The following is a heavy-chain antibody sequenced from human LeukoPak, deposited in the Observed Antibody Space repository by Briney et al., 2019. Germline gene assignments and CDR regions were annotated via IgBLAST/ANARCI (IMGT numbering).Heavy chain of an antibody. D-gene: IGHD3-22*01. CDR1: GFTFSSYA. V-gene: IGHV3-30*01. CDR2: ISYDGSNK. J-gene: IGHJ4*02. Sequence: GRSLRLSCAASGFTFSSYAMHWVRQAPGKGLEWVAVISYDGSNKYYADSVEGRFTISRDNSKNTLYLQMNSLRAEDTAVYYCARARDSSGYYLIDYWGQGTLVTVSS. CDR3: ARARDSSGYYLIDY.